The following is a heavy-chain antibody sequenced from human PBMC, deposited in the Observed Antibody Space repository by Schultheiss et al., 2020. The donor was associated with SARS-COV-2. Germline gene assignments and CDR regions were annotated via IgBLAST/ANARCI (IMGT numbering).Heavy chain of an antibody. CDR3: VKVGEAYCGGDCPFDY. D-gene: IGHD2-21*02. J-gene: IGHJ4*02. V-gene: IGHV3-21*05. CDR1: GFTFTSYA. Sequence: GESLKISCAASGFTFTSYAMSWVRQAPGKGLEWVSYISSSSSYTNYADSVKGRFTISRDNSKNTLYLQMSSLRAEDTAVYYCVKVGEAYCGGDCPFDYWGQGSLVTVSS. CDR2: ISSSSSYT.